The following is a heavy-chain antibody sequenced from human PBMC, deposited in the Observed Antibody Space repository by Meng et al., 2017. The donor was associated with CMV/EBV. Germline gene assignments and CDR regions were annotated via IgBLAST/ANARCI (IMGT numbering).Heavy chain of an antibody. J-gene: IGHJ4*02. Sequence: GESLKISCAASGFTFSSYWMSWVRQAPGKGLEWVANIKQDGSEKYYVDSVKGRFTISRDNAKNSLYLQMNSLRAEDTAVYYCARGTKISSSFDYWGQGTLVTVSS. CDR3: ARGTKISSSFDY. V-gene: IGHV3-7*01. CDR1: GFTFSSYW. CDR2: IKQDGSEK. D-gene: IGHD6-6*01.